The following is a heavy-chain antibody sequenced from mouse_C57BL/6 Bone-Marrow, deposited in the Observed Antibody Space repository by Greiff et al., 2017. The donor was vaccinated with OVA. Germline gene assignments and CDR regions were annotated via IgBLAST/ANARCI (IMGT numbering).Heavy chain of an antibody. J-gene: IGHJ1*03. D-gene: IGHD2-5*01. CDR2: ISSGSSTI. V-gene: IGHV5-17*01. CDR1: GFTFSDYG. Sequence: EVQLQESGGGLVKPGGSLKLSCAASGFTFSDYGMHWVRQAPEKGLEWVAYISSGSSTIYYADTVKGRFTISRDNAKNTLFLQMTSLRSEDTAMYYCASHYYSNYAWYFDVWGTGTTVTVSS. CDR3: ASHYYSNYAWYFDV.